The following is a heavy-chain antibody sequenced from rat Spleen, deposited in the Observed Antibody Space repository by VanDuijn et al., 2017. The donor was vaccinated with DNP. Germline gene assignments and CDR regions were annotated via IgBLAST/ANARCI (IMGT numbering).Heavy chain of an antibody. V-gene: IGHV3-3*01. CDR3: AKEPHPIYYYTTYTGDYYAMDD. D-gene: IGHD1-2*01. CDR2: INSAGTT. J-gene: IGHJ4*01. Sequence: EVQLQESGPGLVKPSQSLSLTCSVTGYSITSNYWGWIRKFTGNKLEWMGSINSAGTTNYNPSPKSRISITRDTSKNQLFLQVNSVTTEDTATYYCAKEPHPIYYYTTYTGDYYAMDDWGQGTSVTVSS. CDR1: GYSITSNY.